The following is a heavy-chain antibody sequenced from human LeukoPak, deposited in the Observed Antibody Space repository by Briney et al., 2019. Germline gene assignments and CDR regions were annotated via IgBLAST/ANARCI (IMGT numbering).Heavy chain of an antibody. CDR1: GGSISSYY. D-gene: IGHD4-17*01. CDR3: ARAPTTVTTNFDY. CDR2: IYTSGST. V-gene: IGHV4-4*07. J-gene: IGHJ4*02. Sequence: PSETLPLTCTVSGGSISSYYWSWIRQPAGKGLEWIGRIYTSGSTNYNPSLKSRVTISVDKSKNQFSLKLSSVTAADTAVYYCARAPTTVTTNFDYWGQGTLVTVSS.